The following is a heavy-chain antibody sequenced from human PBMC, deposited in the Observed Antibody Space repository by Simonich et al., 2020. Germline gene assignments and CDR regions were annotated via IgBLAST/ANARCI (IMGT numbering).Heavy chain of an antibody. Sequence: QVQLVQSGAEVKKPGSSVKVSCNASGGTFSSYAISWVRQAPGQGLEWMGEIIPILGIANYAQKFQGRVTITADKSTSTAYMELSSLRSEDTAVYYCARTNTMRELDTMVRGVDYFDYWGQGTLVTVSS. J-gene: IGHJ4*02. D-gene: IGHD3-10*01. CDR2: IIPILGIA. V-gene: IGHV1-69*09. CDR1: GGTFSSYA. CDR3: ARTNTMRELDTMVRGVDYFDY.